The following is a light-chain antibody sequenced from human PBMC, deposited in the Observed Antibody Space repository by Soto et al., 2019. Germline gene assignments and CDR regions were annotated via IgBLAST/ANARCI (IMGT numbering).Light chain of an antibody. V-gene: IGKV1-5*03. CDR2: KAS. CDR1: QSISSW. CDR3: QQYNSYRT. Sequence: DIQMTQSPSTLSASVGDRVTITCRASQSISSWLAWYQQKPGKAPKLLIYKASSLESGVPSRFRGSGSGTEFTLTISSLQPDDFATYYCQQYNSYRTFGQGTKVEIK. J-gene: IGKJ1*01.